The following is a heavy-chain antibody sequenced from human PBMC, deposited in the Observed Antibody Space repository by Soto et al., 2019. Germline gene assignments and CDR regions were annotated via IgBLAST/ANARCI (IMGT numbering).Heavy chain of an antibody. J-gene: IGHJ4*02. V-gene: IGHV4-4*02. Sequence: QVQLQESGPGLVKPSGTLSLTCAVSGGSISSSNWWSWVRQPPGKGLEWIGEIYHSGSTNYNPSLKSRVPISVDKSKNQFSLKLSSVTAADTAVYYCARDPGWDCGGDCSVYWGQGTLVTVSS. D-gene: IGHD2-21*01. CDR3: ARDPGWDCGGDCSVY. CDR2: IYHSGST. CDR1: GGSISSSNW.